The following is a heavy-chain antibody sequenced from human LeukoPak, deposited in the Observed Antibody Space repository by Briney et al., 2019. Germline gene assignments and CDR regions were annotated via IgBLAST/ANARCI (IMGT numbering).Heavy chain of an antibody. Sequence: GGSLRLSCAASGFTFSSYAMSWVRQAPGKGLEWVSAISGRGGNTYYADSVKGRFTISRDNSKNTLYLQMNSLRAEDTAVYYCAKDDNDVVVVPAAMAPDYWGQGTLVTVSS. J-gene: IGHJ4*02. CDR1: GFTFSSYA. CDR3: AKDDNDVVVVPAAMAPDY. CDR2: ISGRGGNT. V-gene: IGHV3-23*01. D-gene: IGHD2-2*01.